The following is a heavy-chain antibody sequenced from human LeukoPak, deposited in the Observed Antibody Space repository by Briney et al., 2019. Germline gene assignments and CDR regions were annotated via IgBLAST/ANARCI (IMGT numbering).Heavy chain of an antibody. CDR1: GGAISRYY. Sequence: LSETLSLTCSVSGGAISRYYWSWIRQPPGKGLEWIGYIYYSGSTNYNPSLKSRVTISVDTSKNQFSPKLSSVTAADTAVYYFASGAYSYYYMDVWGKGTTVTISS. CDR2: IYYSGST. J-gene: IGHJ6*03. V-gene: IGHV4-59*01. D-gene: IGHD1-26*01. CDR3: ASGAYSYYYMDV.